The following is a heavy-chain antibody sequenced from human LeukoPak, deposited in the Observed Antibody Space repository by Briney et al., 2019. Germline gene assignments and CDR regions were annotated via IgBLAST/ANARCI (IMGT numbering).Heavy chain of an antibody. V-gene: IGHV3-48*03. D-gene: IGHD5-12*01. CDR2: ISSSGSIT. CDR3: ARGGGYSGYDLPDY. CDR1: GFTFNDYE. Sequence: GGSLRLSCAASGFTFNDYEMTWVRQAPGKGLEWISYISSSGSITSHADSVKGRFTISRDNAKNTLYLQMNGLRAEDTAVYYCARGGGYSGYDLPDYWGQGTLVTVSS. J-gene: IGHJ4*02.